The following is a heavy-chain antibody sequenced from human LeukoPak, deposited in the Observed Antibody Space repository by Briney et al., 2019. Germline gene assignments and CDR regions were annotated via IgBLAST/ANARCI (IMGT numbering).Heavy chain of an antibody. J-gene: IGHJ4*02. CDR1: GFTFSSYS. CDR2: ISSSSSTI. Sequence: PGGSLRLSCAASGFTFSSYSMNWVRQAPGKGLEWVSYISSSSSTIYYADSVKGRFTISRDNAKNSLYLQMNSLRAEDTAVYYCGRGPSGNIAVAASVWGQGTLVTVSS. CDR3: GRGPSGNIAVAASV. V-gene: IGHV3-48*01. D-gene: IGHD6-19*01.